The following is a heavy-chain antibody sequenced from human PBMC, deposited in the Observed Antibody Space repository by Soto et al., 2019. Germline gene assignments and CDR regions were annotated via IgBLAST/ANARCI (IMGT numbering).Heavy chain of an antibody. Sequence: QVQLVQSGAEVKKPGASVKVSCKASGYIFINYGISWVRQAPGQGLEWMGWITPYNGNTNYAQKLQGRVTMTTDTSTSTAYMELGSLRADDTAVYYCAKHEGFLDYWGQGTLVTVSS. CDR2: ITPYNGNT. CDR1: GYIFINYG. D-gene: IGHD2-15*01. V-gene: IGHV1-18*01. J-gene: IGHJ4*02. CDR3: AKHEGFLDY.